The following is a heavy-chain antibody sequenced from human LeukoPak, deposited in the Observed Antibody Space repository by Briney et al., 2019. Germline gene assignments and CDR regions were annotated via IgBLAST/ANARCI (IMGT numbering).Heavy chain of an antibody. D-gene: IGHD6-19*01. V-gene: IGHV1-2*02. CDR3: ARGVAGTPLTDY. CDR2: INPNSGGT. Sequence: ASVKVSCKASGYTFTGYFVHWVRQAPGQGLEWMGWINPNSGGTNYAKKFQGRVTMTRDTSISIAYMELSRLRSDDTAVYYCARGVAGTPLTDYWGQGTLVTVSS. CDR1: GYTFTGYF. J-gene: IGHJ4*02.